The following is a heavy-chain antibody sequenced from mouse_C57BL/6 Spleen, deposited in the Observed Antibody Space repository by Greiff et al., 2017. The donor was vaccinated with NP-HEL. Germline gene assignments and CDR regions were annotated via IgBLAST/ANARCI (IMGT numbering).Heavy chain of an antibody. CDR1: GFTFSSYA. J-gene: IGHJ4*01. CDR2: ISSGGDYI. CDR3: TRDTAQAKGDAMDY. V-gene: IGHV5-9-1*02. Sequence: EVMLVESGEGLVKPGGSLKLSCAASGFTFSSYAMSWVRQTPEKRLEWVAYISSGGDYIYYADTVKGRFTISRDNARNTLYLQMSSLKYEETAMYYCTRDTAQAKGDAMDYWGQGTSVTVSS. D-gene: IGHD3-2*02.